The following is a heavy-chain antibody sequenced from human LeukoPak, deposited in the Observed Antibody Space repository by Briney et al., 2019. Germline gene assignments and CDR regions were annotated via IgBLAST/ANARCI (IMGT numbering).Heavy chain of an antibody. V-gene: IGHV3-23*01. CDR1: GFTFNSYA. CDR2: TSSSGLST. D-gene: IGHD6-19*01. Sequence: GGSLRLSCAASGFTFNSYAMSWVRQAPGKGLEWVSTTSSSGLSTYYADSVKGRFTISRDNSRNTLDLQMNSLRAEDTAIYYCARVAGTKCFDYWGQGTLVTVSS. J-gene: IGHJ4*02. CDR3: ARVAGTKCFDY.